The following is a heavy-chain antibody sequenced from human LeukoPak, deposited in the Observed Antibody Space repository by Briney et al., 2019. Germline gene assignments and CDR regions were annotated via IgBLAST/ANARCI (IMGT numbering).Heavy chain of an antibody. CDR1: GGTFSSYA. J-gene: IGHJ5*02. Sequence: SVKVSCKASGGTFSSYAISWVRQAPGQGLEWMGGIIPIFGTANYAQKFQGRVTITADESTSTAYMELSSLRSEDTAVYYCARSVVAGPHWFDPWGQGTLVTVSS. CDR2: IIPIFGTA. V-gene: IGHV1-69*13. CDR3: ARSVVAGPHWFDP. D-gene: IGHD2-15*01.